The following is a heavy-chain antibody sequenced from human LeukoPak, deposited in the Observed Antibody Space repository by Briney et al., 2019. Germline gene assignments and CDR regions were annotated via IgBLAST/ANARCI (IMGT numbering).Heavy chain of an antibody. CDR1: GFTFSSYG. V-gene: IGHV3-33*01. CDR2: IWYDGSNK. CDR3: AREGVLGSAFDI. D-gene: IGHD2-15*01. J-gene: IGHJ3*02. Sequence: GGSLRLSCAASGFTFSSYGMHWVRQAPGKGLEWVAVIWYDGSNKYYADSVKGRFTISRDNSKNTLYLQMNSLRAEDTAVYYCAREGVLGSAFDIWDQGTMVTVSS.